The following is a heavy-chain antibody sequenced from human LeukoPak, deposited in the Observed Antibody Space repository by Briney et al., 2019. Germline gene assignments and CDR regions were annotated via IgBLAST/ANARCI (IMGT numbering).Heavy chain of an antibody. CDR2: IYYSGST. V-gene: IGHV4-39*01. J-gene: IGHJ6*02. Sequence: SETLSLTCTVSGGSISSSSYYWGWIRQPPGKGLEWIGSIYYSGSTYYNPSLKSRVTISVDTSKNQFSLKLSSVTAADTAVYYCARITFVVEGYGMDVWGQGTTVTVSS. CDR3: ARITFVVEGYGMDV. CDR1: GGSISSSSYY. D-gene: IGHD2-21*01.